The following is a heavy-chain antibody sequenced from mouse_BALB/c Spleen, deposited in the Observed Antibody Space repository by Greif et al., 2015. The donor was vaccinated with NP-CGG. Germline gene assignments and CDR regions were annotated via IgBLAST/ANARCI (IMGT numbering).Heavy chain of an antibody. J-gene: IGHJ2*01. CDR1: GFTFSSYA. V-gene: IGHV5-9-3*01. CDR3: ARHEDWA. D-gene: IGHD4-1*01. Sequence: EVKLVESGGGLVKPGGSLKLSCAASGFTFSSYAMSWVRQTPEKRLEWVATISSGGSYTYYPDSVKGRFTISRDNAKNTLYLQMSSLRSEDMAMYYRARHEDWAWGQGTTLTVSS. CDR2: ISSGGSYT.